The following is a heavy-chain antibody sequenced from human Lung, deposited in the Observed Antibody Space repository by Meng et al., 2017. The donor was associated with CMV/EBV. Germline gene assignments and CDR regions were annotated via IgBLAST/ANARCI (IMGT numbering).Heavy chain of an antibody. Sequence: GESLKISCAASGITFSSYWMHWVRQAPGKGLVWVSRINSDGSSTSYADSVKGRFTISRDNAKNTLYLQMNSLRAEDTAAYYCARDCHPEGGYPSDAFDIWGQGTMVTVSS. V-gene: IGHV3-74*01. CDR1: GITFSSYW. D-gene: IGHD3-22*01. CDR3: ARDCHPEGGYPSDAFDI. CDR2: INSDGSST. J-gene: IGHJ3*02.